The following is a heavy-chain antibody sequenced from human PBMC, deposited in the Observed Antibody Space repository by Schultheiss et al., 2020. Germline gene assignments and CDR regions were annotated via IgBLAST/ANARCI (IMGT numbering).Heavy chain of an antibody. CDR3: ARDSSGWRYYYYYGMDV. CDR1: GGSVSSGSYY. V-gene: IGHV4-61*02. D-gene: IGHD6-19*01. CDR2: IYTSGST. Sequence: SETLSLTCTVSGGSVSSGSYYWSWIRQPAGKGLEWIGRIYTSGSTNYNPSLKSRVTMSVDTSKNQFSLKLSSVTAADTAVYYCARDSSGWRYYYYYGMDVWGQGTTVTVSS. J-gene: IGHJ6*02.